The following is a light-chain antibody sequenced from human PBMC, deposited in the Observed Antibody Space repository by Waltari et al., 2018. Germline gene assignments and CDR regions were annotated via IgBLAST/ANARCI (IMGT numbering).Light chain of an antibody. V-gene: IGLV2-14*01. CDR1: SRALGGYNS. CDR2: DVS. Sequence: QSALTQPASVSGSPGQSIPIPCTGTSRALGGYNSFPWDQQPPGQPPKPLNHAVRYQQQPGKAPKLMIYDVSRRPSGVSNRFSGSKSGNTASLTISGLQAEDEADYYCSLYTSSSTFYWVFGGGTKLTVL. CDR3: SLYTSSSTFYWV. J-gene: IGLJ3*02.